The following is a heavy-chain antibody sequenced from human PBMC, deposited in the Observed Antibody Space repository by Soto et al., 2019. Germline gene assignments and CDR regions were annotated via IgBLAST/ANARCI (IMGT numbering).Heavy chain of an antibody. CDR2: ISGNGGST. CDR3: AKDRGYSSSWSEAFDY. D-gene: IGHD6-13*01. J-gene: IGHJ4*02. Sequence: GGSLRLSCAASGFTFSNQAMSWVRQAPGKGLEWVSGISGNGGSTYFADSRKGRFPISRDNSKNTLYLQMNSLRAEDTAVYYCAKDRGYSSSWSEAFDYWGQGTLVTVSP. CDR1: GFTFSNQA. V-gene: IGHV3-23*01.